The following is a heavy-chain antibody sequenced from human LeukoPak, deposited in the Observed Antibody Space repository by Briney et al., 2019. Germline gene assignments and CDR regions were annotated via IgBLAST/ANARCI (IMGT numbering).Heavy chain of an antibody. V-gene: IGHV3-23*01. D-gene: IGHD2-8*01. CDR2: ISGSGGRT. CDR1: GFTFSSYA. Sequence: GGSLRLSCAASGFTFSSYAVSWVRHAPGKGVGWVSSISGSGGRTYSADSVKGRFTISRDNSKNTLYLQMNSLRAEDTALYYCAKDLSCTNDICHGDFDYWGQGTLVTVSS. J-gene: IGHJ4*02. CDR3: AKDLSCTNDICHGDFDY.